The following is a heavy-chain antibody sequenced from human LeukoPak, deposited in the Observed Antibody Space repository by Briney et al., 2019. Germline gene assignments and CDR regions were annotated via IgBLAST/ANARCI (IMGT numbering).Heavy chain of an antibody. J-gene: IGHJ5*02. CDR2: FSGSGGST. Sequence: GGSLRLSCAASGFTFSSYAMSWVRQAPGKGLECISGFSGSGGSTYYADSVKGRFTISRDNSKNTLYLQMNSLRADDTAVYYCARSNSGTYYFDGWLDPWGQGTLVTVSS. CDR1: GFTFSSYA. D-gene: IGHD3-10*01. CDR3: ARSNSGTYYFDGWLDP. V-gene: IGHV3-23*01.